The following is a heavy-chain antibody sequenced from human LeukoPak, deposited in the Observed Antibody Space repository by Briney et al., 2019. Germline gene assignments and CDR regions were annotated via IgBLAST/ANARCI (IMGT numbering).Heavy chain of an antibody. D-gene: IGHD6-19*01. V-gene: IGHV1-18*01. CDR3: ARDRGDSGWYGENDY. J-gene: IGHJ4*02. CDR1: GYTLSTYG. Sequence: ASVKVSCTASGYTLSTYGISWVRQAPGQGLEWMGWISPYNGNTNYAQKFQGRVTMTTDTSKTTAYMELRSLRSDDTALYYCARDRGDSGWYGENDYWGQGTPVIASS. CDR2: ISPYNGNT.